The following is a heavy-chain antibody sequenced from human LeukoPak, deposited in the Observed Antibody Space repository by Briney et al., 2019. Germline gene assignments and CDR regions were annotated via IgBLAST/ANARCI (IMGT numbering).Heavy chain of an antibody. J-gene: IGHJ3*01. CDR1: GYSFTSYY. CDR2: INPSGSST. Sequence: ASVKVSCKASGYSFTSYYMHWVRQAPGQGLEWMGLINPSGSSTTYAQKFQDRVTMTKDTSTNTAYMEMRSLRSDDTAMYYCARVRLVWGMESFDLWGQGTMVTVSS. D-gene: IGHD3-16*01. CDR3: ARVRLVWGMESFDL. V-gene: IGHV1-46*01.